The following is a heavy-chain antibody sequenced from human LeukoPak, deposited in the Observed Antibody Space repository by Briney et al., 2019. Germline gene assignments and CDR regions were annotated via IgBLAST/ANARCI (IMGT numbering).Heavy chain of an antibody. D-gene: IGHD5-24*01. CDR1: GGSISSSSYY. CDR3: ARLSLYNTQDY. V-gene: IGHV4-39*01. J-gene: IGHJ4*02. CDR2: IYYSGST. Sequence: SETLSLTCTISGGSISSSSYYWGWIRQPPGKGLEWIGSIYYSGSTYYNPSLKSRVTISVDTSKNQFSLKLSSVTAAGTAVYYCARLSLYNTQDYWGQGTLVTVSS.